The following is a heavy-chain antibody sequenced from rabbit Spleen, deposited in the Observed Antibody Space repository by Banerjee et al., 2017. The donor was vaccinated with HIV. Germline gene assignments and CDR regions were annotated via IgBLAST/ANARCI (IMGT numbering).Heavy chain of an antibody. D-gene: IGHD2-1*01. CDR3: ARGSATMTMVITGFYLNL. Sequence: QEQLEESGGGLVKPEGSLTLTCKASGFSFSRGYDICWVRQAPGKGLECIACIYTGSSGSTYYANWAKGRFTISKTSSTTVTLQMTSLTVADTATYFCARGSATMTMVITGFYLNLWGPGTLVTVS. CDR2: IYTGSSGST. J-gene: IGHJ4*01. V-gene: IGHV1S45*01. CDR1: GFSFSRGYD.